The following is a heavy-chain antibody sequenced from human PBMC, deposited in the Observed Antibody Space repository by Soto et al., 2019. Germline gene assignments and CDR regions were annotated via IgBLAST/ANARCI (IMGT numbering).Heavy chain of an antibody. CDR3: ASIAAAGTYYGMDV. Sequence: PGESLKISCTGSGYSFTSYWISWVRQMPGKGLEWMGRIDPSDSYTNYSPSFQGHVTISADKSISTAYLQWSSLKASDTAMYYCASIAAAGTYYGMDVWGQGTTVTVSS. CDR1: GYSFTSYW. CDR2: IDPSDSYT. J-gene: IGHJ6*02. V-gene: IGHV5-10-1*01. D-gene: IGHD6-13*01.